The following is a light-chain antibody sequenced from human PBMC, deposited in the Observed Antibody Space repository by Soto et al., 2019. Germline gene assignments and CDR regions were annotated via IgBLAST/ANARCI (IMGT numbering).Light chain of an antibody. CDR1: QSISSW. V-gene: IGKV1-5*01. Sequence: DIQMTQSPSTLSASVGDRVTITCRASQSISSWLAWYQQKPGKAPKLLISGASNLESGVPSRFSGSGSGTEFTRTISSLQPDDFATYYCQQYDSYSYTFGPGTKLEIK. J-gene: IGKJ2*01. CDR3: QQYDSYSYT. CDR2: GAS.